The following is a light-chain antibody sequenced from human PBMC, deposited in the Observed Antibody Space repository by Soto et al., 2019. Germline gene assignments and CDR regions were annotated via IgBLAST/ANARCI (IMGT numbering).Light chain of an antibody. J-gene: IGLJ2*01. CDR1: SGHNSYA. CDR3: QTWDTGIVV. Sequence: QPVLTQSPSASASLGASVKFTCTLSSGHNSYAIAWHQQQPEKGPRYLMKLNSDGSHSKGDGIPDRFSGSSSGAERYLTISSLQSEDEADYYCQTWDTGIVVFGGRTKLTVL. CDR2: LNSDGSH. V-gene: IGLV4-69*01.